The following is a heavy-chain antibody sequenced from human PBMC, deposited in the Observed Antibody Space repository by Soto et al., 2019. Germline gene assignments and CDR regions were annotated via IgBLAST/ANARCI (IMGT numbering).Heavy chain of an antibody. Sequence: EGQLVESGGGLVPPGGSLRLSCAASGFTFSSYWMHWVRQAPGKGLVWVSRINSDESSTSYADSVKGRFTISRDNAKNTLYLQMNSLRAEDTAVYYCARGTVTTAAYYFDYWGQGTLVTVSS. J-gene: IGHJ4*02. D-gene: IGHD4-17*01. CDR2: INSDESST. V-gene: IGHV3-74*01. CDR3: ARGTVTTAAYYFDY. CDR1: GFTFSSYW.